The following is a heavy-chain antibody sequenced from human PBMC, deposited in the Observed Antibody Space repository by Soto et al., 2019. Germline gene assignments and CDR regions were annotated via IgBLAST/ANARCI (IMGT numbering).Heavy chain of an antibody. CDR3: AKGFCSRTRCNGYHDAFDI. D-gene: IGHD2-2*01. V-gene: IGHV3-23*01. Sequence: EVQLLESGGGLVQPGGSLRLSCAASGFTFSRYAMSWVRQAPGKGLEWVSTVRASGDFTYYADSVKGRFTSSRDNSKDTLYLQMNSLRAEDTAIYYCAKGFCSRTRCNGYHDAFDIWGQGTMVTVSS. J-gene: IGHJ3*02. CDR2: VRASGDFT. CDR1: GFTFSRYA.